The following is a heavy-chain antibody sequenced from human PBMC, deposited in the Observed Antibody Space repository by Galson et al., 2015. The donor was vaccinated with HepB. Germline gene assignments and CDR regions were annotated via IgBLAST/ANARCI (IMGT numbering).Heavy chain of an antibody. V-gene: IGHV3-30-3*01. CDR1: GFTFSSYA. J-gene: IGHJ3*02. Sequence: SLRLSCAASGFTFSSYAMHWVRQAPGKGLEWVAVISYDGSNKYYADPVKGRFTISRDNSKNTLYLQMNSLRAEDTAVYYCARGTTDAFDIWGQGTMVTVSS. CDR2: ISYDGSNK. D-gene: IGHD4-11*01. CDR3: ARGTTDAFDI.